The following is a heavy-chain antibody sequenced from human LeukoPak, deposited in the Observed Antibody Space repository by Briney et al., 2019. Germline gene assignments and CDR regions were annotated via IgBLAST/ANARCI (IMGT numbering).Heavy chain of an antibody. D-gene: IGHD3-10*01. Sequence: SETLSLTCTVSGGSISSYYWSWIRQPPGKGLEWIGYIYYSGSTNYNPSLKSRVTISVDTSKNQFSLKLSSVTAADTAVYYCARSLNYYGSGSYYREDVWGKGTTVTVSS. CDR1: GGSISSYY. J-gene: IGHJ6*04. V-gene: IGHV4-59*01. CDR3: ARSLNYYGSGSYYREDV. CDR2: IYYSGST.